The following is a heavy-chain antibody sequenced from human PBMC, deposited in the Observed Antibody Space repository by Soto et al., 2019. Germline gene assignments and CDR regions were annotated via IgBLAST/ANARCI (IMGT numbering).Heavy chain of an antibody. CDR3: AEISRAAH. Sequence: ASVKVSCKASGYTFTSYGISWVRQAPGQGLEWMGWISAYNGNTNYAQKLQGRVTITTDTSTSPAYMELSSLRSEDTAVYYCAEISRAAHWGQGTLVTVSS. V-gene: IGHV1-18*01. D-gene: IGHD3-10*01. J-gene: IGHJ4*02. CDR1: GYTFTSYG. CDR2: ISAYNGNT.